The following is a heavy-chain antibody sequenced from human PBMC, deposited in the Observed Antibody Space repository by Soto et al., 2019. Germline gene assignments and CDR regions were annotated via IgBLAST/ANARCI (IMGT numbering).Heavy chain of an antibody. CDR1: GFTFSSYS. D-gene: IGHD6-6*01. V-gene: IGHV3-48*02. CDR2: ISSSSTI. CDR3: ARERKYSSLGVNAFDI. Sequence: GGSLRLSCAASGFTFSSYSMNWVRQAPGKGLEWVSYISSSSTIYYADSVKGRFTISRDNAKNSLYLQMNSLRDEDTAVYYCARERKYSSLGVNAFDIWGQGTMVTVSS. J-gene: IGHJ3*02.